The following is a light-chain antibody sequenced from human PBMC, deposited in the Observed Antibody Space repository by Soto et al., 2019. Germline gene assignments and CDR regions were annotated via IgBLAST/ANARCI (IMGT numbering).Light chain of an antibody. CDR2: GVT. V-gene: IGLV2-14*01. J-gene: IGLJ1*01. Sequence: QSALTQPASVSGSPGQSITISCTGTSSDVGGYNYVSWYQQHPGIAPKLLIYGVTNRPSGVSTRFSGSKSGNKASLTISGLQAEDEADYHCSSYTSASTLLYLFGTGTKVTGL. CDR1: SSDVGGYNY. CDR3: SSYTSASTLLYL.